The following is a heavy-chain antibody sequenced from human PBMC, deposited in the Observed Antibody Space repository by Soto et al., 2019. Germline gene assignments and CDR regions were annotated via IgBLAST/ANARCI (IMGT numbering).Heavy chain of an antibody. CDR1: GGSFSGYY. Sequence: SEGLSLTCAVYGGSFSGYYWSWLRQPPGKGLEGIGEINHSGSTNYNPSLETQVTISVGTSNNQFSLKLSSVTAADTAVYYCARAVLTGTSPFDYWGQGTLVTVSS. V-gene: IGHV4-34*01. CDR3: ARAVLTGTSPFDY. CDR2: INHSGST. D-gene: IGHD2-2*01. J-gene: IGHJ4*02.